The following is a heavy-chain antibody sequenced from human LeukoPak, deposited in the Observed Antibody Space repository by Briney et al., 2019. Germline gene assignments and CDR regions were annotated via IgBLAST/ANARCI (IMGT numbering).Heavy chain of an antibody. CDR3: ARSIYCSGGSCQKGYFDY. Sequence: SETLSLTCAVSGYSISSGYYWGWIRQPPGRGLEWIGSIYRSGSTYYNPSLKSRVTISVDTSKNQFSLKVSSVTAADTAVYYCARSIYCSGGSCQKGYFDYWGQGTLVTVSS. V-gene: IGHV4-38-2*01. CDR1: GYSISSGYY. D-gene: IGHD2-15*01. J-gene: IGHJ4*02. CDR2: IYRSGST.